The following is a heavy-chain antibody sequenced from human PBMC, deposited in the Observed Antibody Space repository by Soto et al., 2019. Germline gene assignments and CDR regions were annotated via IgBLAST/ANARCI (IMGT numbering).Heavy chain of an antibody. J-gene: IGHJ6*02. CDR1: GFTSSDYY. Sequence: QVQLVESGGGLAKPGGSLRLSCAASGFTSSDYYMSWIRQAPGKGLEWVSSISRSGTTIYYADSVKGRFTISRDNAKNSLYLKMNSLRVEDTAVYYCARDVRGEGIPLWKRSRGQDGMDVWGQGTTVTVSS. CDR2: ISRSGTTI. V-gene: IGHV3-11*01. CDR3: ARDVRGEGIPLWKRSRGQDGMDV. D-gene: IGHD5-18*01.